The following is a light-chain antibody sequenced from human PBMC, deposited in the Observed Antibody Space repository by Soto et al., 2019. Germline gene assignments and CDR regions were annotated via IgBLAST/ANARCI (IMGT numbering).Light chain of an antibody. J-gene: IGKJ1*01. V-gene: IGKV1-39*01. Sequence: DIQMTQSPSSLSASVGDRVTITCRASQSISSYLNWYQQKPGKAPKLLIYAASSLQSGVPSRFSGSGSGTDFTLTIRSLQPEDFATYYCQQYNTFWTFGQGTKGDI. CDR1: QSISSY. CDR2: AAS. CDR3: QQYNTFWT.